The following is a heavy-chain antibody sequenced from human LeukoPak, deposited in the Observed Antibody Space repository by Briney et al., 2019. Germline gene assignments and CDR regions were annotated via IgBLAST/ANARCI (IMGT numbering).Heavy chain of an antibody. CDR3: ARQTGSGLFILP. J-gene: IGHJ4*02. CDR2: IYYSGNT. D-gene: IGHD3/OR15-3a*01. Sequence: PSETLSLTCTVSGGSISSSSYYWGWIRQPPGKGLEWIGSIYYSGNTYYNASLKSQVSISIDTSKNQFSLRLTSVTAADTAVYYCARQTGSGLFILPGGQGTLVTVSS. CDR1: GGSISSSSYY. V-gene: IGHV4-39*01.